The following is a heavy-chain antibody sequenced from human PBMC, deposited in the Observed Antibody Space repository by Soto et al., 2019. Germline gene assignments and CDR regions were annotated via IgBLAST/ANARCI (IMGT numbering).Heavy chain of an antibody. CDR1: GYSFNNYW. CDR2: IYPGDSDT. J-gene: IGHJ6*02. Sequence: GESLKISCKGSGYSFNNYWIGWVRQMPGKRLEWMGIIYPGDSDTRYSPSFQGQATISADKSISTAFLQKSSLKASDTAMYYYPRRAYCYYGMDDWGQGTTVTLSS. V-gene: IGHV5-51*01. CDR3: PRRAYCYYGMDD.